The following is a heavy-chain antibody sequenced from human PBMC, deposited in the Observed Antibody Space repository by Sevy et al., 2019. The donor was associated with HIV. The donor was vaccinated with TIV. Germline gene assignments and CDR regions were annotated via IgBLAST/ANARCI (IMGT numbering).Heavy chain of an antibody. V-gene: IGHV3-7*01. Sequence: GGSLRLSCAASGFTFSSYWLSWVRQAPGKGLEWVANIKQDGSEKHYGDSVKGRVTISRDSSQNSLFLQVHSLRVEDTAVYYCARDSKADYNYGLEEMMAYWGQGTLVTVSS. CDR1: GFTFSSYW. CDR2: IKQDGSEK. CDR3: ARDSKADYNYGLEEMMAY. J-gene: IGHJ4*02. D-gene: IGHD3-16*01.